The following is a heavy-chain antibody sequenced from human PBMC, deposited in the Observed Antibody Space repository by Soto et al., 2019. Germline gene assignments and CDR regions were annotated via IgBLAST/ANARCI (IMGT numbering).Heavy chain of an antibody. V-gene: IGHV4-31*03. J-gene: IGHJ4*02. CDR3: ARAVRGEDVLRFLEWLLFDY. Sequence: SETLSLTCTVSGGSIGSGGYYWSWIRQHPGKGLEWIGYIYYSGSTYYNPSLKSRVTISVDTSKNQFSLKLSSVTAADTAVYYCARAVRGEDVLRFLEWLLFDYWGQGTLVTVSS. CDR2: IYYSGST. D-gene: IGHD3-3*01. CDR1: GGSIGSGGYY.